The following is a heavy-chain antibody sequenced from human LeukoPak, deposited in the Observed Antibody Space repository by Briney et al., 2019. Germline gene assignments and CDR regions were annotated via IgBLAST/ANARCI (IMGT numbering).Heavy chain of an antibody. CDR3: ARSGDHYYFDY. CDR1: GYTFTNYW. Sequence: SGESLKISCKGSGYTFTNYWISWVRQMPGKGLEWMGRIDPSDSYTNYSPSFQGQVTISADKSISTAYLQWSSLKASDTAMYYCARSGDHYYFDYWGQGTLVTVSS. D-gene: IGHD4-17*01. V-gene: IGHV5-10-1*04. CDR2: IDPSDSYT. J-gene: IGHJ4*02.